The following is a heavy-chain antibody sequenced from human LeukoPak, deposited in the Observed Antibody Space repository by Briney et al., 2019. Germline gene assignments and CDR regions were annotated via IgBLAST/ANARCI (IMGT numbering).Heavy chain of an antibody. CDR3: ARGSVVGASGY. CDR2: INHSGST. V-gene: IGHV4-34*01. Sequence: SETLSLTCAVYGGSFSGYYWSWIRQPPGKGLEWIGEINHSGSTNYNPSLKSRVTISVDTSKNQFSLKLSSVTAADTAVYYCARGSVVGASGYWGQGTLVTVSS. CDR1: GGSFSGYY. J-gene: IGHJ4*02. D-gene: IGHD1-26*01.